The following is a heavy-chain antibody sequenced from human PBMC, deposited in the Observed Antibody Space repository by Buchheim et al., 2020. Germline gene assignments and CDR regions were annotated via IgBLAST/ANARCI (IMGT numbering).Heavy chain of an antibody. J-gene: IGHJ6*02. CDR3: ARGFIVGATPRYYYYGMDV. V-gene: IGHV3-33*01. D-gene: IGHD1-26*01. Sequence: QVQLVESGGGVVQPGRSLRLSCAASGFTFSSYGMHWVRQAPGKGLEWVTVIWYDGSNKYYADSVKGRFTISSDNSKNTLYLQMNSLRAEDTAVYYWARGFIVGATPRYYYYGMDVWGQGTT. CDR1: GFTFSSYG. CDR2: IWYDGSNK.